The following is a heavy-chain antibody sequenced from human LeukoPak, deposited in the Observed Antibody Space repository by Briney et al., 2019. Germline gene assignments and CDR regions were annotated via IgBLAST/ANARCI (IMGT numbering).Heavy chain of an antibody. CDR3: AKDQSTSGWDFSED. CDR2: IAYDGNNK. D-gene: IGHD6-19*01. Sequence: GGSLRLSCVASGITFSTYGMHWVRQAPGKGLEWVAVIAYDGNNKYYADSMKGRFIISRDNSKNTLYLQMKSLRVEDTAVYYCAKDQSTSGWDFSEDWGQGTLVTVSS. V-gene: IGHV3-30*18. J-gene: IGHJ4*02. CDR1: GITFSTYG.